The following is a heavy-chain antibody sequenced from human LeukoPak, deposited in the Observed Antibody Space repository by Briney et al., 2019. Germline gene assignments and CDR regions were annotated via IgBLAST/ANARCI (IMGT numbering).Heavy chain of an antibody. CDR2: ISAYNGNT. Sequence: ASVKVSCKASGYTFTSYGISWVRQAPGQGLEWMGWISAYNGNTNYAQKLQGRVTMTTDTSTSTAYMELRSLKSDDTAVYYCARERSIGYCSSTSCSKGVYYYYYMDVWGKGTTVTVSS. CDR3: ARERSIGYCSSTSCSKGVYYYYYMDV. D-gene: IGHD2-2*01. V-gene: IGHV1-18*01. J-gene: IGHJ6*03. CDR1: GYTFTSYG.